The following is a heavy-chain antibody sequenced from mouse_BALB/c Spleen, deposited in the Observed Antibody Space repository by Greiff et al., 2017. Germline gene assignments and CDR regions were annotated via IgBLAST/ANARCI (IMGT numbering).Heavy chain of an antibody. CDR3: ARRGDHLAMDY. CDR1: GFSLSSYS. V-gene: IGHV2-6-4*01. CDR2: IWGGGST. J-gene: IGHJ4*01. Sequence: VQLQESGPGLVAPSQSLSISCTVSGFSLSSYSVHWVRQPPGKGLEWLGMIWGGGSTDYNSALKSRLSISKDNSKSQVFLKMNSLQTDNAATYCCARRGDHLAMDYWGQGTSVTVSS.